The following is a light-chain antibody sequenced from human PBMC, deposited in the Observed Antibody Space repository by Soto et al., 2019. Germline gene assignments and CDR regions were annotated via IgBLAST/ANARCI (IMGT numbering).Light chain of an antibody. CDR1: QGISNY. V-gene: IGKV1-27*01. J-gene: IGKJ4*01. CDR2: AAS. Sequence: DIQMTQSPSSLSASVGDRVTITCRASQGISNYLAWYQQKPGKVPKLLIYAASTLQSGVPSRFSGSGSGTDFTLTIHSLQPEDVASYYCQYFYRAPSLTFGGGTKVEIK. CDR3: QYFYRAPSLT.